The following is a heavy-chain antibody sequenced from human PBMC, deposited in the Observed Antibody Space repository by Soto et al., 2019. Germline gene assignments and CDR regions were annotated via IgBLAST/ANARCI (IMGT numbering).Heavy chain of an antibody. J-gene: IGHJ4*02. D-gene: IGHD4-17*01. CDR2: ISSSGSAI. Sequence: GGSLRLSCAASGFNFSDYYMSWIRQAPGKGLEWVSYISSSGSAIYYADSVKGRFTISRDNAKNSLYLQMNSLRAEDTAVYYCARDRYGDKAFDYWGQGTLVTVSS. V-gene: IGHV3-11*01. CDR1: GFNFSDYY. CDR3: ARDRYGDKAFDY.